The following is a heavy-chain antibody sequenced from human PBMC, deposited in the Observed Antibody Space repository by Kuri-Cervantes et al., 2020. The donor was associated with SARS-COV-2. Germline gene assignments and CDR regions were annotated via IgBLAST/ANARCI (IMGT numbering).Heavy chain of an antibody. V-gene: IGHV4-34*01. D-gene: IGHD3-16*01. CDR3: ARTPLDPLVLGFDY. CDR1: CGSYNNYY. CDR2: INHSGST. Sequence: GSLRLSCAVYCGSYNNYYWNWIRQPPGKGLEWIGEINHSGSTNYNPSLKSRVTISVGTSKNQFSLKLSSVTAADTAVYYCARTPLDPLVLGFDYWGQGTLVTVSS. J-gene: IGHJ4*02.